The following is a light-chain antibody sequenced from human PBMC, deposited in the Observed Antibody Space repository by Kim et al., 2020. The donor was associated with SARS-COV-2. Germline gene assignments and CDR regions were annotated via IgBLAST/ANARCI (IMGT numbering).Light chain of an antibody. CDR3: QTWGTGIWV. J-gene: IGLJ3*02. Sequence: QPVLTQSPSASASLGASVKLTCTLSSGHSSNAIAWHQQQAEKGPRFLMKLNSDGSHNKGDGIPDRFSGSSSGAERYLSISSLQSEDEADYYCQTWGTGIWVFGGGTQLTV. V-gene: IGLV4-69*01. CDR1: SGHSSNA. CDR2: LNSDGSH.